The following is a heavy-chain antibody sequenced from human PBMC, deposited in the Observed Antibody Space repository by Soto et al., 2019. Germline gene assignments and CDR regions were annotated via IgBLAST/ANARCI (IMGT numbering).Heavy chain of an antibody. D-gene: IGHD3-3*01. CDR2: IYPGDSDT. CDR3: ARLGFNYDFLSGYYNVHHYYGIEV. Sequence: GESLKISCMGSGYKVSTWHNFTSYWIAWVRQMPGEGLEWMGIIYPGDSDTRYSPTFQGQVTISADKSINSVYLQWSSLKASDTATYYCARLGFNYDFLSGYYNVHHYYGIEVWGQGTTVTVSS. CDR1: GYKVSTWHNFTSYW. J-gene: IGHJ6*02. V-gene: IGHV5-51*01.